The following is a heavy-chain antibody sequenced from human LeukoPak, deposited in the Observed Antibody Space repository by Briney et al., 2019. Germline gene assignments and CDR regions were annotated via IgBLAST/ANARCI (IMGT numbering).Heavy chain of an antibody. Sequence: PGGSLRLSCAASGFTFSSYGMHWVRQAPGKGLEWVAVIWYDGSKKYYADSVKGRFTISRDNSKNTLYLQMNSLRAEDTAVYYCARSVGYSSGWPDFFFDYWGQGTLVTVSS. CDR2: IWYDGSKK. V-gene: IGHV3-33*01. CDR3: ARSVGYSSGWPDFFFDY. CDR1: GFTFSSYG. D-gene: IGHD6-19*01. J-gene: IGHJ4*02.